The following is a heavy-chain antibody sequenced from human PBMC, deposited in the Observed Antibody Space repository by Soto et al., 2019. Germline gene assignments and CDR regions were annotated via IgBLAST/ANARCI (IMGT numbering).Heavy chain of an antibody. CDR1: GGSISSGGYY. J-gene: IGHJ4*02. Sequence: PSETLSLTCTVSGGSISSGGYYWSWIRQHPGKGLEWIGYIYYSGSTYYNPSLKSRVTISVDTSKNQYSLKLSSVTAADTAVYYCARSHYYGHRALLGYWGQGTLVTVSS. D-gene: IGHD3-22*01. CDR3: ARSHYYGHRALLGY. CDR2: IYYSGST. V-gene: IGHV4-31*03.